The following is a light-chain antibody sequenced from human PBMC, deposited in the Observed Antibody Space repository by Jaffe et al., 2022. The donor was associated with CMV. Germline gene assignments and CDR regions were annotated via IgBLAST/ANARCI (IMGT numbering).Light chain of an antibody. J-gene: IGKJ1*01. Sequence: DIQMTQSPSSLSASVGDRVTITCRASQSISSYLNWYQQEPGKAPKLLIYAASSLQSGVPSRFSGSGSGTDFTLTISSLQPKDFATYFCQHSYTTPWTFGQGTKVEIE. CDR2: AAS. CDR3: QHSYTTPWT. CDR1: QSISSY. V-gene: IGKV1-39*01.